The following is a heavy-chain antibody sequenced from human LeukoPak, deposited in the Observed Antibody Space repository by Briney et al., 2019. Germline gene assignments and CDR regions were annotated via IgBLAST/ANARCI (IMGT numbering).Heavy chain of an antibody. D-gene: IGHD3-9*01. CDR1: GGSFSAYY. CDR3: ARRDIYQRGLY. Sequence: SETLSLTCAVYGGSFSAYYWSWIRQPPGKGLEWIGEINHSGSTNYNPSLKSRVTISVDTSKNQFSLKLSSVTAADTAVFYCARRDIYQRGLYWGQGALVTVSS. J-gene: IGHJ4*02. CDR2: INHSGST. V-gene: IGHV4-34*01.